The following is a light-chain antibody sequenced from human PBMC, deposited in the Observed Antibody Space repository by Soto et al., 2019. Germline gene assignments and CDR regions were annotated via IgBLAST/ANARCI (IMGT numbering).Light chain of an antibody. CDR2: WAS. CDR3: QQYHSTPPT. CDR1: QSVFYTSNSKNF. V-gene: IGKV4-1*01. J-gene: IGKJ1*01. Sequence: DIVMTQSPDSLAVSPGERATINCKSSQSVFYTSNSKNFLAWYQQRPGQPPKLLIYWASTRESGVPDRFTGSGSGTDFTLTISSLQAEDVAVYYCQQYHSTPPTIGQGTKVEIK.